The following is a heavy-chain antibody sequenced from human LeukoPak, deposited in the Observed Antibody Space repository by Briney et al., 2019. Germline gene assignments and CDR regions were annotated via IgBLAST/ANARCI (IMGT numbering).Heavy chain of an antibody. CDR2: IYYSGST. V-gene: IGHV4-31*11. J-gene: IGHJ5*02. D-gene: IGHD6-13*01. CDR3: ARELEDSSSSIRFDP. Sequence: SETLSLTCAVYGGSFSGYYWSWIRQHPGEGLEWIGYIYYSGSTYYNPSLKSRVTISVDTSKNQFSLKLSSVTAADTAVYYCARELEDSSSSIRFDPWGQGTLVTVSS. CDR1: GGSFSGYY.